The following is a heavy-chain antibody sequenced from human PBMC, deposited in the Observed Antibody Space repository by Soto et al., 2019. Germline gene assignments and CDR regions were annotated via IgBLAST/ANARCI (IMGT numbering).Heavy chain of an antibody. Sequence: GGSLKLSCADSGFTFSSYAMSWVRQAPGKGLEWVSAISGSGGSTYYADSVKGRFTISRDNSKNTLYLQMNSLRAEDTAVYYCAKGARGYYYYGMDVWGQGTTVTVSS. CDR3: AKGARGYYYYGMDV. J-gene: IGHJ6*02. V-gene: IGHV3-23*01. CDR1: GFTFSSYA. CDR2: ISGSGGST.